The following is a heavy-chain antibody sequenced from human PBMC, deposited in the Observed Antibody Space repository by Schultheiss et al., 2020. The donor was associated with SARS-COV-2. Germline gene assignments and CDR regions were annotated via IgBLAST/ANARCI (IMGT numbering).Heavy chain of an antibody. D-gene: IGHD3-3*01. CDR2: INHSGST. J-gene: IGHJ3*02. Sequence: SETLSLTCAVYGGSFSGYYWSWIRQPPGKGLEWIGEINHSGSTNYNPSLKSRVTISVDTSKNQFSLKLSSVTAADTAVYYCARESSHYDFWSGYSNGAFDIWGQGTMVTVSS. V-gene: IGHV4-34*01. CDR3: ARESSHYDFWSGYSNGAFDI. CDR1: GGSFSGYY.